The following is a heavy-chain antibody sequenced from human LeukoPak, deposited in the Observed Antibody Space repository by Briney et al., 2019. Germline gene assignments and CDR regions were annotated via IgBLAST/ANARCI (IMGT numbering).Heavy chain of an antibody. D-gene: IGHD6-13*01. J-gene: IGHJ3*02. CDR1: GGSISNYY. Sequence: PSETLSLTCTVSGGSISNYYWWWMRQPPGKGVEGIGYFYYGGSTSYNPPLKSRVTISVATSKNQFSLKLSSATAADTAVYYCAKGGIRSGAFDIWGQGARVTVSS. V-gene: IGHV4-59*01. CDR3: AKGGIRSGAFDI. CDR2: FYYGGST.